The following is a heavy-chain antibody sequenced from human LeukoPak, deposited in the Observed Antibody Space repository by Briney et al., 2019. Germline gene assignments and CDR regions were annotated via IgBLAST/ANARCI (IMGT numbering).Heavy chain of an antibody. V-gene: IGHV3-30-3*01. CDR1: GFTFSSYA. CDR3: AREGYCGGDCYSNYFDY. CDR2: ISYDGSNK. D-gene: IGHD2-21*02. J-gene: IGHJ4*02. Sequence: GGSLRLSWAASGFTFSSYAMHWVRKAPGKGLEWLAVISYDGSNKYYADSVKGRFTISRDNSKNTLYLQMNSLRAEDTAVYYCAREGYCGGDCYSNYFDYWGQGTLVTVSS.